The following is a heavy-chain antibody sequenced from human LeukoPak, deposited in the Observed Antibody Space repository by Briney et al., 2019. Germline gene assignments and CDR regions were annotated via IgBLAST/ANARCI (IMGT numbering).Heavy chain of an antibody. V-gene: IGHV3-15*01. D-gene: IGHD3-10*01. CDR1: GFTFSNAW. CDR3: TTERRFGEFFDY. CDR2: IKSKSDGGTT. J-gene: IGHJ4*02. Sequence: PGGSLRLSCAASGFTFSNAWMSWVRQAPGKGLEWVGRIKSKSDGGTTDYAAPVKGRFTVSRDDSKNTLYLQMNSLKTEDTAVYYCTTERRFGEFFDYWGQGTLVTVSS.